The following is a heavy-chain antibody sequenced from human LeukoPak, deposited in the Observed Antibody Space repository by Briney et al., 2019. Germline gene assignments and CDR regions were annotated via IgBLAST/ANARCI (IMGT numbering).Heavy chain of an antibody. D-gene: IGHD4-17*01. V-gene: IGHV3-23*01. Sequence: PGGSLRLSCVASGFXVSSYAISWVRQAPGKGLEWLSCISVSGESTYYADSVKGRFTISRDNSKNTLFLQMNSLRADDTAVYYCAKEGHDYGDYYFDYWGQGALVTVSS. J-gene: IGHJ4*02. CDR2: ISVSGEST. CDR1: GFXVSSYA. CDR3: AKEGHDYGDYYFDY.